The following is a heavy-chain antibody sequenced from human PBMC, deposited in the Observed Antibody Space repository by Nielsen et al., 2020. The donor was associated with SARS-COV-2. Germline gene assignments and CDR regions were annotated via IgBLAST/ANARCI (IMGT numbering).Heavy chain of an antibody. CDR3: ARGGHDSSGPDAFPI. CDR1: GFSFSAYS. CDR2: ISFDGSIQ. D-gene: IGHD3-22*01. J-gene: IGHJ3*02. Sequence: GGSLRLSCAASGFSFSAYSISWVRQAPGKGLEWVAVISFDGSIQNYADYVKGRFTISRDNSKKTLYLHMNGLTTEDTALYHCARGGHDSSGPDAFPIWGPGTQVTVSS. V-gene: IGHV3-30*04.